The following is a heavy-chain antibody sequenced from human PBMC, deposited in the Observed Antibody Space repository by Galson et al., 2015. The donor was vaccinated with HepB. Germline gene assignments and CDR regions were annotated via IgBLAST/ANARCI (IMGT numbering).Heavy chain of an antibody. V-gene: IGHV3-48*01. CDR3: ARVAYGSGSYSLDY. CDR1: GFTVSSNY. Sequence: SLRLSCAASGFTVSSNYMSWVRQAPGKGLEWVSYISSSSSTIYYADSVKGRFTISRDNAKNSLYLQMNSLRAEDTAVYYCARVAYGSGSYSLDYWGQGTLVTVSS. CDR2: ISSSSSTI. J-gene: IGHJ4*02. D-gene: IGHD3-10*01.